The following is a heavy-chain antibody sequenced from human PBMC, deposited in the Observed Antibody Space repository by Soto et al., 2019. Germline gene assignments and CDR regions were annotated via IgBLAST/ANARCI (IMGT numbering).Heavy chain of an antibody. D-gene: IGHD3-22*01. V-gene: IGHV3-30*18. CDR3: AKLLYHYDSSGFTADY. J-gene: IGHJ4*02. CDR2: ISYVGSNQ. Sequence: GGSLRLSCAASGFTFSSYGMYWVRQAPGKGLEWVAGISYVGSNQYYADSVRGRFTISRDNSKNTLYLQMNSLRAEDTAVYYCAKLLYHYDSSGFTADYWGQGTQVTVSS. CDR1: GFTFSSYG.